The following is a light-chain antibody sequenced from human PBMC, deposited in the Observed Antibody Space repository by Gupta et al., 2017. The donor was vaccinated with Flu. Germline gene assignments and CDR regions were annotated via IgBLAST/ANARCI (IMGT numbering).Light chain of an antibody. CDR2: DAS. CDR3: QQFYTLPPYS. Sequence: HMTQSPSSLSASVGDRVTITCRARQDIRNYLNWYQHKPGRAPKLLIYDASNLEAGVPSRFSGSGSGTDFTLTISSLHPEDFATYFCQQFYTLPPYSFGQGTKLEI. J-gene: IGKJ2*03. V-gene: IGKV1-33*01. CDR1: QDIRNY.